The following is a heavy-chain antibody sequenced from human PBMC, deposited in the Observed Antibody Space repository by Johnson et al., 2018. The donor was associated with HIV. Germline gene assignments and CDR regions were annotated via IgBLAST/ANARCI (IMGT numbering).Heavy chain of an antibody. Sequence: QMLLVESGGGVVLPGRSLRLSCAASGFTFSSYAMHWVRQAPGKGLEWVAVISYDGSNKYYADSVKGRFTISRDNSKNTLYLQMNSLRAEDTAVYYCARDRGGIAEQSGAFDIWGQGTVVTVSS. V-gene: IGHV3-30*04. D-gene: IGHD6-13*01. CDR2: ISYDGSNK. J-gene: IGHJ3*02. CDR3: ARDRGGIAEQSGAFDI. CDR1: GFTFSSYA.